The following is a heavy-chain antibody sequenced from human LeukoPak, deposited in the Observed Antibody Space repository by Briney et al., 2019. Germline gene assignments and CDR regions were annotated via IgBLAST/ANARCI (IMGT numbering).Heavy chain of an antibody. V-gene: IGHV3-13*01. D-gene: IGHD1-1*01. CDR2: IGATGDT. Sequence: GGSLRLSCAASGLTFSSYDMHWVRQAAGKGLEWVSSIGATGDTYYTDSVKGRYTISRENAKKSLYLQVSSLRVEDTAVYFCVPGAYWNDDKNAFHVWGPGTKVTVSS. J-gene: IGHJ3*01. CDR1: GLTFSSYD. CDR3: VPGAYWNDDKNAFHV.